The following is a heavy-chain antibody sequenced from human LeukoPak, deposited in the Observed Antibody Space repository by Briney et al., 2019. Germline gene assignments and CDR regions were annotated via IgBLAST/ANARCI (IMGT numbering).Heavy chain of an antibody. CDR3: ARVVDYGDYVGYYYMDV. Sequence: SETLSLTCAVYGGSFSGYYWSWIRQPPGKGLEWIGEINHSGSTNYNPSLKSRVSISVDTSKNQFSLKLSSVTAADTAVYYCARVVDYGDYVGYYYMDVWGKGTTVTVSS. V-gene: IGHV4-34*01. CDR2: INHSGST. CDR1: GGSFSGYY. J-gene: IGHJ6*03. D-gene: IGHD4-17*01.